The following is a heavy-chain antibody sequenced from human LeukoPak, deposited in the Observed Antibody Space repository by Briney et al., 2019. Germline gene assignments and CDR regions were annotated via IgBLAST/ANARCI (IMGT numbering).Heavy chain of an antibody. V-gene: IGHV3-30-3*01. Sequence: PGGSLRLSCEVSGFTFRNYAMHWVRQAPGKGLEWVAVISNVGTNEYYGDSVKGRFTISRDNSKNTLDLHARDPYYYDNISSWSRGWYFDLWGRGTLVIVSS. J-gene: IGHJ2*01. CDR1: GFTFRNYA. CDR3: RGWYFDL. D-gene: IGHD3-22*01. CDR2: ISNVGTNE.